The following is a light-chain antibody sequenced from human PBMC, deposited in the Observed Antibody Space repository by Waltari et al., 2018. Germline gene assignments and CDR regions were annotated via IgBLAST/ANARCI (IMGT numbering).Light chain of an antibody. Sequence: EIVLTQSPASLSLSPGERATLSCRASQSVSSYLAWYQQKAGQAPRLLIYDAFNRATGTPARFIGSGSGTDFTLTISSLEPDDFAVYYCQQCGSWPLTFGGGTKVEIK. J-gene: IGKJ4*01. CDR3: QQCGSWPLT. CDR2: DAF. CDR1: QSVSSY. V-gene: IGKV3-11*01.